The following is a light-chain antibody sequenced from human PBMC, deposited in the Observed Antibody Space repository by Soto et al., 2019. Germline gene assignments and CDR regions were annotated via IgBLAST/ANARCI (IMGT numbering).Light chain of an antibody. CDR2: EGN. Sequence: QSALTQPASVSGSPGQSITISCTGTSSDVGSYNLVSWYQQHPGKAPKLMIYEGNKWPSGASYRFSGSKSGNTASLTISGLQAEDEADYYCCSYACSTTWVFGGGTKLTVL. CDR1: SSDVGSYNL. V-gene: IGLV2-23*01. CDR3: CSYACSTTWV. J-gene: IGLJ3*02.